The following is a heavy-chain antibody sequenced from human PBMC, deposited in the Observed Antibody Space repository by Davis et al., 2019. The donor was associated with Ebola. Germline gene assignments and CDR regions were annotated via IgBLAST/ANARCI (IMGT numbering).Heavy chain of an antibody. CDR1: AFTLSSYA. CDR2: ISSSGSTI. Sequence: GESLKISCAASAFTLSSYAMNWVRQAPGKGLEWVSYISSSGSTIYYAESVKGRFTISRDNAKNSLYLQMNSLRVEDSAVYYCARQGTGTGMDVWCQGTTVTVSS. D-gene: IGHD1-1*01. V-gene: IGHV3-48*03. CDR3: ARQGTGTGMDV. J-gene: IGHJ6*02.